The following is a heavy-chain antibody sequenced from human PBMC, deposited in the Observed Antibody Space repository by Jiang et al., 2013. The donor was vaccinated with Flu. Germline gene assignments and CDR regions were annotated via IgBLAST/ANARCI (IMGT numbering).Heavy chain of an antibody. D-gene: IGHD6-6*01. V-gene: IGHV1-24*01. J-gene: IGHJ4*02. CDR2: FDPEDGET. Sequence: GAEVKKPGASVKVSCKVPGYTVTELSMHWVRQAPGKGLEWMGGFDPEDGETVYAQKFQGRLSMTEETSTNTAYMELSSLRSEDTAVYYCATDPRRSSVWGQGTLVHRLL. CDR3: ATDPRRSSV. CDR1: GYTVTELS.